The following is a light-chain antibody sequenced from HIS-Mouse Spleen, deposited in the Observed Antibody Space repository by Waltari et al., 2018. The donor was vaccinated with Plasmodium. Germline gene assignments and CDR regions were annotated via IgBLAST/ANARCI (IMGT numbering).Light chain of an antibody. CDR3: SSYTSSSTLNYV. CDR1: SRAVGGYYY. Sequence: QSALTQPASVSGSPGPSVTISCTGTSRAVGGYYYVYSSQQHPGKAPKLMIYDASNRPSGVSNRFSGSKSGNTASLTISGLQAEDEADYYCSSYTSSSTLNYVFGTGTKVTVL. J-gene: IGLJ1*01. CDR2: DAS. V-gene: IGLV2-14*03.